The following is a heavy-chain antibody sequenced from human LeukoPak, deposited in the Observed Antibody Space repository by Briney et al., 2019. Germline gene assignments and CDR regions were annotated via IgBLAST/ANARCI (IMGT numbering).Heavy chain of an antibody. CDR3: AVGSLYHWFDP. Sequence: SETLSLTCTVSGGSISSYYWSWIRQPPGKGLEWIGYIHYSGSTNYNSSLKSRVTISLDTSKNQFSLKLNSVTAADTAVYYCAVGSLYHWFDPWGQGTLVTVSS. CDR2: IHYSGST. D-gene: IGHD1-26*01. J-gene: IGHJ5*02. CDR1: GGSISSYY. V-gene: IGHV4-59*01.